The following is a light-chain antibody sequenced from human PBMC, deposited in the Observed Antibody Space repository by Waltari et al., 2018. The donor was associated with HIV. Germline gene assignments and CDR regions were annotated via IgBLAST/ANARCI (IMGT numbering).Light chain of an antibody. Sequence: IVMTQSPESLAVSLGERATIKCQSSQNVFYSSNNNNYLSWYQQNPGQPPKLIIYWASSRQSGVPDRFSGSGSETDFTLTISSLQAEDVAVYFCQQTYTIPPTFGGGTKVEIK. CDR1: QNVFYSSNNNNY. CDR3: QQTYTIPPT. J-gene: IGKJ4*01. V-gene: IGKV4-1*01. CDR2: WAS.